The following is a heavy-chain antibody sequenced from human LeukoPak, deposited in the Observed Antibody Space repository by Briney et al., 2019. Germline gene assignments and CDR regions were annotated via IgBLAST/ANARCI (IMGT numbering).Heavy chain of an antibody. V-gene: IGHV3-74*01. CDR3: GRELDWLPTLDY. CDR2: INSYGSST. D-gene: IGHD3-9*01. CDR1: GFTFSNYW. J-gene: IGHJ4*02. Sequence: QPGGSLRLSCAASGFTFSNYWMHWVRQAPGKGLVWVSRINSYGSSTRYADSVKGRFTISRDNAKNTLYLQMNSLRAEDTAVYYCGRELDWLPTLDYWGQGTLVTVSS.